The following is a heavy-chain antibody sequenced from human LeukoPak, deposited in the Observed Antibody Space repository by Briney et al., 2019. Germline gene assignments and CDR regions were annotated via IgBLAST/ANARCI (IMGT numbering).Heavy chain of an antibody. CDR1: GYTFTSYY. CDR3: ARDALGDYGGNSRFDY. CDR2: INPSGYST. Sequence: ASVNVSCKASGYTFTSYYLHWVRQAPGQGLEWMGIINPSGYSTNYAHKFQGRVTVTTYTSSMTVYMELSSLKSDDTAVYYCARDALGDYGGNSRFDYWGQGTLVTVSS. V-gene: IGHV1-46*01. J-gene: IGHJ4*02. D-gene: IGHD4/OR15-4a*01.